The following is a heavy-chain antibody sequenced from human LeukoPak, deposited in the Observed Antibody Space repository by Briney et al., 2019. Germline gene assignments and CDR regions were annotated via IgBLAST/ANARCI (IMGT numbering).Heavy chain of an antibody. V-gene: IGHV3-49*03. CDR2: IRSKVYGGTT. D-gene: IGHD5-18*01. CDR3: TSGVNTAWGY. J-gene: IGHJ4*02. Sequence: AGGSLRLSCTASGFTFGDYAMSWFRQAPGKGLEWVGFIRSKVYGGTTQYAASVKGRFTISRDESKSIAYLQMNSLRTEDTAVYYCTSGVNTAWGYWGQGTLVTVS. CDR1: GFTFGDYA.